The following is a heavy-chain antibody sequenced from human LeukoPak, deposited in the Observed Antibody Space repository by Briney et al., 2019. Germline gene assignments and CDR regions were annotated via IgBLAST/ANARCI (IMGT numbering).Heavy chain of an antibody. CDR3: ARETGLWSDFDY. CDR1: GGTFSSYA. Sequence: SVKVSCKASGGTFSSYAISWVRQAPGQGLEWMGRIIPTFGTANYAQKFQGRVTITTDESTSTAYMELSSLRSEDTAVYYCARETGLWSDFDYWGQGTLVTVSS. J-gene: IGHJ4*02. V-gene: IGHV1-69*05. D-gene: IGHD5-18*01. CDR2: IIPTFGTA.